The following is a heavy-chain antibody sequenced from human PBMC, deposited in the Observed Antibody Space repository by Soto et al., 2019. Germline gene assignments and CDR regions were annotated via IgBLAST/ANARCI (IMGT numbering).Heavy chain of an antibody. J-gene: IGHJ3*01. CDR3: AKKGLGSLKTFCSNSDCHYAFDL. V-gene: IGHV3-23*01. CDR2: ISGGGDST. D-gene: IGHD2-8*01. Sequence: EVQLLESGGDLVQPGGSLRLSCAASGFTFINYAMIWVRQAPGKGLEWVSTISGGGDSTYYADSVKGHFTISRDNSKNTLYLQMNSLRAEDTAIYYCAKKGLGSLKTFCSNSDCHYAFDLWGQGTVVTVSS. CDR1: GFTFINYA.